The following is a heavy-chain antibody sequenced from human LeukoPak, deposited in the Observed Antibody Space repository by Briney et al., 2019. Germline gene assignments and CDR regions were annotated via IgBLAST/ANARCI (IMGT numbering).Heavy chain of an antibody. CDR2: IKSISDGGTT. V-gene: IGHV3-15*05. CDR3: TAARRAYCGGDCYF. J-gene: IGHJ4*02. CDR1: EFTFSNTW. Sequence: GGSLRLSCAASEFTFSNTWMSWVRQAPGKGLEWVGRIKSISDGGTTDFAAPVKGRFTISRDDSIDTVFLQMKSLTTEDTAVYYCTAARRAYCGGDCYFWGQGTLVIVSS. D-gene: IGHD2-21*02.